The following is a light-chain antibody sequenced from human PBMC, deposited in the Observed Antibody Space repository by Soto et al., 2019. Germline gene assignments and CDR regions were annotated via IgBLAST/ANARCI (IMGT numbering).Light chain of an antibody. CDR2: KAS. V-gene: IGKV1-5*03. CDR3: QQYNSYPT. J-gene: IGKJ1*01. Sequence: DIQMTQSPSTLSGSVGDRVTITCRASQTISSWLAWYQQKPGKAPKLLIYKASSLQSGVPSRLSGSGLGTEFTLTISSLQPDDFATYYCQQYNSYPTFGQGTKVDIK. CDR1: QTISSW.